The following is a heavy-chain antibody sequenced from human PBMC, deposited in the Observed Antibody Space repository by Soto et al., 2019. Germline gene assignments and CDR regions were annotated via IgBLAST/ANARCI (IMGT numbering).Heavy chain of an antibody. V-gene: IGHV3-23*01. Sequence: EVQLLESGEGLVQPGGSLKLSCAASGFTFSNYAMSWVRQAPGKGLEWVSGIGGSGSNTYYADSVKGRFTISRDNSKNTLFLQMNNLRAEDTAEYYCARVVRQFDTPYCMDVWGHGTTVTVAS. J-gene: IGHJ6*02. D-gene: IGHD3-9*01. CDR2: IGGSGSNT. CDR1: GFTFSNYA. CDR3: ARVVRQFDTPYCMDV.